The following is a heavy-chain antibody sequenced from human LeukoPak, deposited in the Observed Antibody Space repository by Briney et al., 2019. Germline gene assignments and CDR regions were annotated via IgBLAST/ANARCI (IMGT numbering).Heavy chain of an antibody. V-gene: IGHV3-7*01. D-gene: IGHD2-21*02. CDR1: GFTFSSYW. Sequence: GGSLRLSCAASGFTFSSYWMSWVRQAPGKGLEWVANIKQDGSEKHYVDSVKGRFTISRDNAENSLYLQMNSLRAEDTAVYYCARDKEGTYCGPDCYSRFHYWGQGTLVTVSS. J-gene: IGHJ4*02. CDR3: ARDKEGTYCGPDCYSRFHY. CDR2: IKQDGSEK.